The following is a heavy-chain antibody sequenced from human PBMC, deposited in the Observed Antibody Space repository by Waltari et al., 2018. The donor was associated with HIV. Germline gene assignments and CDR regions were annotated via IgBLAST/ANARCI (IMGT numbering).Heavy chain of an antibody. V-gene: IGHV3-48*02. CDR3: ARDPEWLVEGGDY. Sequence: EVQLVESGGGLVQRGGSLSLSCASSGFSFRSSSVNWVRQAPGKGLEWVSYISRSGNTKYYADSVKGRFTIFRDNAKNSLYLQMNSLRDEDTAVYYCARDPEWLVEGGDYWGQGTLVTVSS. CDR1: GFSFRSSS. J-gene: IGHJ4*02. CDR2: ISRSGNTK. D-gene: IGHD6-19*01.